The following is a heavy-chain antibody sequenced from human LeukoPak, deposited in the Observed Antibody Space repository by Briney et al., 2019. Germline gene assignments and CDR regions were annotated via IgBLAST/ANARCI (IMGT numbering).Heavy chain of an antibody. Sequence: GGSLRLSCASSGFTFIDYDMHGVRQAIGKGLEGVSAIGIRGDTHYSGYVKGRFTISREDAERSLYLQMNSLRAEDTAGYYCARGGIQVSGIDEFDYWGQGTLVTVSS. CDR3: ARGGIQVSGIDEFDY. J-gene: IGHJ4*02. V-gene: IGHV3-13*01. CDR1: GFTFIDYD. CDR2: IGIRGDT. D-gene: IGHD6-19*01.